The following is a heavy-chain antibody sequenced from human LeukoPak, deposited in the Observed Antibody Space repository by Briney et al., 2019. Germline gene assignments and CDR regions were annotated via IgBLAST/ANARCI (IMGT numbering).Heavy chain of an antibody. CDR1: GGSISSSY. Sequence: PSETLSLTCTVSGGSISSSYWSWIRQPAGKGLEWIGCIYTSGTTSYNPSLKSRVSISVDKSKNQLSLKVSSVTAADTAVYYCARLGYSSSSTGYYYYMDVWGKGTTVTVSS. V-gene: IGHV4-4*07. D-gene: IGHD6-6*01. CDR3: ARLGYSSSSTGYYYYMDV. CDR2: IYTSGTT. J-gene: IGHJ6*03.